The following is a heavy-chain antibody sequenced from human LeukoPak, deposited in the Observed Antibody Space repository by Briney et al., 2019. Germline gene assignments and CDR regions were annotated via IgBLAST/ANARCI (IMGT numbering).Heavy chain of an antibody. V-gene: IGHV1-69*13. CDR3: AKDIDFFNHDFGEFQFDY. D-gene: IGHD3-10*01. CDR1: GGTFSSYA. CDR2: IIPIFGTA. J-gene: IGHJ4*02. Sequence: SVKVSCKASGGTFSSYAISWVRQAPGQGLEWMGGIIPIFGTANYAQKFQGRVTITADESTSTAYMELSSLRSEDTALYYCAKDIDFFNHDFGEFQFDYWGQGTLVTVSS.